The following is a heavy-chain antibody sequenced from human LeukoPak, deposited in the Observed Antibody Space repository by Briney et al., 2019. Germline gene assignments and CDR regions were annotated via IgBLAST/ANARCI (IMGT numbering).Heavy chain of an antibody. CDR2: INPSGGST. V-gene: IGHV1-46*01. J-gene: IGHJ4*02. CDR1: GYTFTSYY. CDR3: ARKVYREALDY. Sequence: ASMKVSCKASGYTFTSYYMHWVRQAPGQGLEWMGIINPSGGSTSYAQKFQGRVTMTRGTSTSTVYMELSSLRSEDTAVYYCARKVYREALDYWGQGTLVTVSS. D-gene: IGHD2/OR15-2a*01.